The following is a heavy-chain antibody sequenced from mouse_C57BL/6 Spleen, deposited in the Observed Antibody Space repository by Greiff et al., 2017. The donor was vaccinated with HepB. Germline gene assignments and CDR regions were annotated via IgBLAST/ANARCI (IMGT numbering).Heavy chain of an antibody. V-gene: IGHV3-6*01. J-gene: IGHJ4*01. CDR1: GYSITSGYY. D-gene: IGHD2-4*01. Sequence: VQLKQSGPGLVKPSQSLSLTCSVTGYSITSGYYWNWIRQFPGNKLEWMGYISYDGSNNYNPSLKNRISITRDTSKNQFFLKLNSVTTEDTATYYCARQGDYDEDYAMDYWGQGTSVTVSS. CDR3: ARQGDYDEDYAMDY. CDR2: ISYDGSN.